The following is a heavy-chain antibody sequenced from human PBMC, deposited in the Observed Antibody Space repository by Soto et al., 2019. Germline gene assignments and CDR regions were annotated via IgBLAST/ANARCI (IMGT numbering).Heavy chain of an antibody. D-gene: IGHD6-25*01. CDR2: IYYSGST. CDR1: GGSISSGDYY. V-gene: IGHV4-30-4*01. J-gene: IGHJ6*02. Sequence: QVQLQESGPGLVKPSQTLSLTCTVSGGSISSGDYYWSWIRQPPGKGLEWIGYIYYSGSTYYNPSLKSRVTISVDTSKNQSSLKLSSVTAADTAVYYCARGAAADDYYYYYGMDVWGQGTTVTVSS. CDR3: ARGAAADDYYYYYGMDV.